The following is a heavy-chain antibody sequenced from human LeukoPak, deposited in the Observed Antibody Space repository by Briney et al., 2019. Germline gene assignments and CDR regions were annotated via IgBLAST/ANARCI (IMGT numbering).Heavy chain of an antibody. Sequence: PGGSLRLSCAASGFTFSSYAMHWVRQAPGKGLEWVALISYDGSNEYYADSVKGRFTISRDNSKNTLFLQMNSLRAEDTAVYYCARDRSGSRDAFDIWGQGTMVTVSS. D-gene: IGHD1-26*01. J-gene: IGHJ3*02. CDR1: GFTFSSYA. V-gene: IGHV3-30-3*01. CDR3: ARDRSGSRDAFDI. CDR2: ISYDGSNE.